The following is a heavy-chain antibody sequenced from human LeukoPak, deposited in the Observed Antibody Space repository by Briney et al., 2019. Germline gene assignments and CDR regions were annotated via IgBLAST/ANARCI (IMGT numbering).Heavy chain of an antibody. D-gene: IGHD2-2*01. V-gene: IGHV1-69*13. CDR1: GGTFSSYA. J-gene: IGHJ4*02. CDR3: ARDRSPAAIVYYFDY. Sequence: SVKVSCKASGGTFSSYAISWVRQAPGQGLEWMGGIIPIFGTANYAQKFQGRVTITADESTSTAYMELSSLRSEDTAVHYCARDRSPAAIVYYFDYWGQGTLVTVSS. CDR2: IIPIFGTA.